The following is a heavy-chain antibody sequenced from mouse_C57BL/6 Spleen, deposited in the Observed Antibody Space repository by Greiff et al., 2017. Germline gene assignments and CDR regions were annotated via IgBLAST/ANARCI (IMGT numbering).Heavy chain of an antibody. V-gene: IGHV5-17*01. CDR1: GFTFSDYG. CDR2: ISSGSSTI. Sequence: EVKLVESGGGLVKPGGSLKLSCAASGFTFSDYGMHWVRQAPEKGLEWVAYISSGSSTIYYADTVKGRFTISRDNAKNTLFLQMTSLRSEDTAMYYCARYYDYDFYYFDYWGQGTTLTVSS. CDR3: ARYYDYDFYYFDY. D-gene: IGHD2-4*01. J-gene: IGHJ2*01.